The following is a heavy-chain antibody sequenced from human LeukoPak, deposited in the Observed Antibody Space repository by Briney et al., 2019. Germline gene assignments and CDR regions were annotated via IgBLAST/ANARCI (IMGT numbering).Heavy chain of an antibody. V-gene: IGHV3-30-3*01. CDR1: GFTFSRYA. J-gene: IGHJ4*02. CDR3: ARVGYYSSGPFSYFDY. CDR2: ISYDGSNE. D-gene: IGHD3-10*01. Sequence: GGSLRLSCAASGFTFSRYAMHWVRQAPGRGLEWVAVISYDGSNEYYADSVKGRFTISRDRSENTLYLQMNSLRVEDTAVYYCARVGYYSSGPFSYFDYWGQGTLVTVSS.